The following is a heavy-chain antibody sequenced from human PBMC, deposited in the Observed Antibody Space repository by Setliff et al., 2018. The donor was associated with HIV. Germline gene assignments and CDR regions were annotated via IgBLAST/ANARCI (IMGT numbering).Heavy chain of an antibody. CDR3: ASDGEWGYHRPRDLDI. Sequence: ASVKVSCKASGYTFTSYGINWVRQAPGQGLQWMGGISANNGNANYAQNLQGRVTMTTDTSTNTAYMELRSLRSDDTAVYYCASDGEWGYHRPRDLDIWGQGTMVTVSS. V-gene: IGHV1-18*01. CDR1: GYTFTSYG. J-gene: IGHJ3*02. D-gene: IGHD2-2*01. CDR2: ISANNGNA.